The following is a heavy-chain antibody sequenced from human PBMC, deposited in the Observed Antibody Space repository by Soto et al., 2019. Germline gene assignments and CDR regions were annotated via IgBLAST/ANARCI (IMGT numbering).Heavy chain of an antibody. CDR2: INAGNGNT. V-gene: IGHV1-3*01. CDR1: GYTFTSYA. D-gene: IGHD6-19*01. Sequence: QVQLVQSGAEVKKPGASVKVSCKASGYTFTSYAMHWVRQAPGQRLEWMGWINAGNGNTKYSQKFQGRVTITRDTSACTASMDLSSLSSEDTAVYYCARVSGIAVAEVWGQGTLVTVSS. CDR3: ARVSGIAVAEV. J-gene: IGHJ4*02.